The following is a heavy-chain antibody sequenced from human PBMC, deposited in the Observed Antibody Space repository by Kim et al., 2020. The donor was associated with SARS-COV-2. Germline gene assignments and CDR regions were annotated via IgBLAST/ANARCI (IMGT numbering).Heavy chain of an antibody. Sequence: WGSLRLSCAASGFTFSSYAMHWVRQAPGKGLEWVAVISYDGSNKYYADSVKGRFTISRDNSKNTLYLQMNSLRAEDTAVYYCARTRSVAGWALDYWGQGT. J-gene: IGHJ4*02. CDR1: GFTFSSYA. CDR2: ISYDGSNK. CDR3: ARTRSVAGWALDY. V-gene: IGHV3-30*04. D-gene: IGHD6-19*01.